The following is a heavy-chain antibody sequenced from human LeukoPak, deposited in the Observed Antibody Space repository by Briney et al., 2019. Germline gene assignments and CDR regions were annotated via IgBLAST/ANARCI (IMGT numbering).Heavy chain of an antibody. V-gene: IGHV1-46*03. CDR2: INPSGGST. CDR1: GYTFTSYY. D-gene: IGHD3-3*01. CDR3: AREGAPPYYDFCSGYQWYFDL. J-gene: IGHJ2*01. Sequence: ASVKVSCKASGYTFTSYYMHWVRQAPGQGLEWMGIINPSGGSTSYAQKFQGRVTMTRDTSTSTVYMELSSLRSEDTAVYYCAREGAPPYYDFCSGYQWYFDLWGRGTLVTVSS.